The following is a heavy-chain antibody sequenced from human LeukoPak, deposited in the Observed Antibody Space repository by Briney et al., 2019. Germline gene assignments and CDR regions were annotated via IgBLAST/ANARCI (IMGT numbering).Heavy chain of an antibody. CDR3: ARGLYTFGP. J-gene: IGHJ5*02. Sequence: PSETLSLTCTVSGGFISGYYWSWIRQPPGKGLEWIGYIYSSGSTNYNPSLKSRVTISVDTSKKQFSLKLTSVTAADTAVYFCARGLYTFGPWGQGTLVTVSS. CDR2: IYSSGST. V-gene: IGHV4-59*01. CDR1: GGFISGYY. D-gene: IGHD5-18*01.